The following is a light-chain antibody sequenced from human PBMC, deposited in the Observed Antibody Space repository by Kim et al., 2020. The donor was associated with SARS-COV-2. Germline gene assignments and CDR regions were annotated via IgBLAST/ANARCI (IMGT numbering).Light chain of an antibody. CDR3: QAWDSSLYV. J-gene: IGLJ1*01. Sequence: SYELTLPPSVSVSPGQTASITCSGDKLGDKYACWYQQKPGQSPVLVIYQDSKRPSGIPERFSGSNSGNTATLTISGTQAMDEADYYCQAWDSSLYVFGTGTKVTVL. CDR1: KLGDKY. V-gene: IGLV3-1*01. CDR2: QDS.